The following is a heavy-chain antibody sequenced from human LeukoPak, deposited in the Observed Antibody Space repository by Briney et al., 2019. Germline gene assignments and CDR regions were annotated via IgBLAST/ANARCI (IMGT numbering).Heavy chain of an antibody. D-gene: IGHD1-26*01. CDR1: GFTLSSYA. CDR3: ARDVGPATIYYFDY. J-gene: IGHJ4*02. V-gene: IGHV3-23*01. CDR2: ISGSGGST. Sequence: GGSLRLSCAASGFTLSSYAMSWVRQSPGKGLEWVSVISGSGGSTNYADSVKGRFTISRDNSKNSLYLQMNSLRAEDTAVYYYARDVGPATIYYFDYWGQGTLVTVSS.